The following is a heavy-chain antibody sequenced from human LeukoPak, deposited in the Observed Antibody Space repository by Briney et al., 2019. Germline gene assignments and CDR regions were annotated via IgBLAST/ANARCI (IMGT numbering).Heavy chain of an antibody. Sequence: GDLRQSCAVSGFIVSSNYVSWVRPAPGKGLEWVSVIYSGGSTYYADSVKDRFTIARDNSKNTLYLQMNSLRAEDTAVYSCATLWFGNTDYWGQGTLVTVSS. D-gene: IGHD3-10*01. CDR3: ATLWFGNTDY. CDR1: GFIVSSNY. V-gene: IGHV3-53*01. CDR2: IYSGGST. J-gene: IGHJ4*02.